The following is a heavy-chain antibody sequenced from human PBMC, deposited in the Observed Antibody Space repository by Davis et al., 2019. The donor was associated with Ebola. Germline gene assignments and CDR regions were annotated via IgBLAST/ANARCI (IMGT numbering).Heavy chain of an antibody. D-gene: IGHD3-16*01. J-gene: IGHJ6*02. Sequence: HSQTLSLTCAVSGDSVFGKNGAWNWIRQSPSRGLEWLGRTYYSSKWYTGYAESVKSRINISPDTAKNQLSLQLNSVTPEDAAVYYCVRGWGRSGLDVWGQGTTVTVSS. V-gene: IGHV6-1*01. CDR1: GDSVFGKNGA. CDR3: VRGWGRSGLDV. CDR2: TYYSSKWYT.